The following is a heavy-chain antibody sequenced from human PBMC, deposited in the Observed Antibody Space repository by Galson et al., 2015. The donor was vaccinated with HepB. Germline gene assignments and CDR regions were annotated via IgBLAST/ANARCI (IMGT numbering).Heavy chain of an antibody. CDR2: ISPRTGDI. CDR1: GYTFIGYY. CDR3: ARGAPLREITIFPFDS. V-gene: IGHV1-2*02. J-gene: IGHJ5*01. Sequence: SVKVSCKASGYTFIGYYVHWLRQAPGHGLEWMGWISPRTGDIHYAEKFHGRGNMTRDTSIRAAYTGLSRLRYDDTAVYYCARGAPLREITIFPFDSWGPGTLVTVSS. D-gene: IGHD3-3*01.